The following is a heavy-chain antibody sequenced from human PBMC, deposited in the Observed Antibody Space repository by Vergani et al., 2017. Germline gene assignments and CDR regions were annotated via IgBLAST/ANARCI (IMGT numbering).Heavy chain of an antibody. CDR2: ISSSGSTI. Sequence: VQLVETGGGLVKPGGSLRLSCAASGFTFSDYYMSWIRQAPGKGLEWVSYISSSGSTIYYADSVKGRFTISRDNAKNSLYLQMNSLRAEDTAVYYCATSTPVADDAFDIWGQGTMVTVSS. V-gene: IGHV3-11*01. D-gene: IGHD6-19*01. J-gene: IGHJ3*02. CDR1: GFTFSDYY. CDR3: ATSTPVADDAFDI.